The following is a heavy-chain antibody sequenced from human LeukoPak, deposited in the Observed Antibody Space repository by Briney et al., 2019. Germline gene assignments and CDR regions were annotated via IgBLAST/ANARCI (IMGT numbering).Heavy chain of an antibody. V-gene: IGHV5-10-1*01. Sequence: GESLKISCKGSGYSFTSYWISWVRQMPGKGLEWMGRIDLSDSYTNYSPSFQGHVTISADKSISTAYLQWSSLKASDTAMYYCALSDLDSEYSEDYWGQGTLVTVSS. CDR3: ALSDLDSEYSEDY. J-gene: IGHJ4*02. CDR1: GYSFTSYW. D-gene: IGHD2/OR15-2a*01. CDR2: IDLSDSYT.